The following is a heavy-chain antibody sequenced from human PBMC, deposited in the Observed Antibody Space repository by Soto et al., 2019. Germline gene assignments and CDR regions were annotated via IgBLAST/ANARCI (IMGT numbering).Heavy chain of an antibody. Sequence: EVQLVESVGGLVQPGGSLSLSCAASGFTFTNYWMHWVRQAPGKGLVWVSRINSDGSSTRYADSVKVRFTISRDNAKNPLYLQMNSLRAEDTAVYYCARTPIVDYWGQGNLVTVSS. CDR2: INSDGSST. CDR1: GFTFTNYW. V-gene: IGHV3-74*01. D-gene: IGHD1-26*01. J-gene: IGHJ4*02. CDR3: ARTPIVDY.